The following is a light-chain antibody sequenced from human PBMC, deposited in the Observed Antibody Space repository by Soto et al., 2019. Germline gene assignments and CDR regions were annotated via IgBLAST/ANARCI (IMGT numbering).Light chain of an antibody. CDR3: PQYGSSPPT. CDR2: GAS. V-gene: IGKV3-20*01. J-gene: IGKJ4*01. CDR1: QSVSKNF. Sequence: XXGERATLSCRASQSVSKNFLAWYQQKPGQAPRLLXSGASNRATGIPDRFSGSGSGTDFSLTIDRLEPEDLAVYFCPQYGSSPPTFGGGTKVAIK.